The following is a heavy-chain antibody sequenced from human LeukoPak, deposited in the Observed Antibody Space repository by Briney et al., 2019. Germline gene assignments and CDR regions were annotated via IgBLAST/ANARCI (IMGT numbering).Heavy chain of an antibody. V-gene: IGHV3-48*03. CDR1: GFTFSSYE. CDR2: ISSSGSTI. J-gene: IGHJ4*02. Sequence: GGSLRLSCAASGFTFSSYEMNWVRQAPGKGLEWVSYISSSGSTIYYADSVKGRFTISRDNAKNSLYLQMNSLRAEDTAVYYCARVRAPWDYYDSSGAFDYWGQGTLVTVSS. D-gene: IGHD3-22*01. CDR3: ARVRAPWDYYDSSGAFDY.